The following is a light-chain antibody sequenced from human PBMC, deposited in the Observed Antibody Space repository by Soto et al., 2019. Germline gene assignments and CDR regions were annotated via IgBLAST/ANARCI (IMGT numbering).Light chain of an antibody. CDR1: QSVLTW. J-gene: IGKJ2*01. CDR3: QHSFSYPYA. Sequence: DIQVTQSPATLSASVGDTVSITCRASQSVLTWWAWYQQKPGQAPNVLIYKAARLGDGVPSRFSGSGSGTDFTLTSTSLQPDDFASYFCQHSFSYPYAFGQGTRLEI. V-gene: IGKV1-5*03. CDR2: KAA.